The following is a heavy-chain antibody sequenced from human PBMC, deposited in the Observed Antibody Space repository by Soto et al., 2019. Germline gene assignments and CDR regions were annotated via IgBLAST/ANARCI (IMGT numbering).Heavy chain of an antibody. J-gene: IGHJ4*02. V-gene: IGHV4-31*03. CDR1: GGSISSGFYY. Sequence: QVQLQESGPGLVKPSQTLSLTCTVSGGSISSGFYYWSWIRQHPGKGLEWIGYIYYSGSTYYNPSLNTRVTISADTSKNQFSLKLSSVTAADTAVYYCARGLDRGNYYTFDYWGQGTLVTVSS. D-gene: IGHD1-26*01. CDR3: ARGLDRGNYYTFDY. CDR2: IYYSGST.